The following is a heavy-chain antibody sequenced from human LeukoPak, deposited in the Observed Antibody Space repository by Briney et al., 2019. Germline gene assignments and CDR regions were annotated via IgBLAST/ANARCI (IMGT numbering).Heavy chain of an antibody. V-gene: IGHV1-8*01. Sequence: ASVKVSCKASGYTFTSYDINWVRQATGQGLEWMGWMNPNSGNTGYAQKFQGRVTMTRNTSISTAYMELSSLRSEDTAVYYCARGPWRFGELNRKYYYYYYMDVWGKGTTVTISS. CDR2: MNPNSGNT. CDR1: GYTFTSYD. CDR3: ARGPWRFGELNRKYYYYYYMDV. D-gene: IGHD3-10*01. J-gene: IGHJ6*03.